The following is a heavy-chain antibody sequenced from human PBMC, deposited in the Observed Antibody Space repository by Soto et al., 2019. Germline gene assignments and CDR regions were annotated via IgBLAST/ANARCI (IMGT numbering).Heavy chain of an antibody. CDR3: AMRGYDFWSGYFWANDAFDI. D-gene: IGHD3-3*01. Sequence: SETLSLTCAVYGGSFSGYYWSWIRQPPGKGLEWIGEINHSGSTNYNPSLKSRVTISVDTSKNQFSLKLSSVTAADTAVYYCAMRGYDFWSGYFWANDAFDIWGEGTMVTVSS. J-gene: IGHJ3*02. V-gene: IGHV4-34*01. CDR2: INHSGST. CDR1: GGSFSGYY.